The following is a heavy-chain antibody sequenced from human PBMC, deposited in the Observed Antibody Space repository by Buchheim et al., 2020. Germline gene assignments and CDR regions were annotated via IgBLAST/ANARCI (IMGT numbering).Heavy chain of an antibody. Sequence: VQLQESGPGLVKPSGPLSLSCDVSDGAISSNKWWSWVRRPPGQGLEWIGEIHASGTTNYNPSLTSRVSISIDKSKNQFSLELRSVTAADTGLYLCAREVYGASYALDSWGQGTL. CDR3: AREVYGASYALDS. D-gene: IGHD1-26*01. J-gene: IGHJ4*02. CDR2: IHASGTT. CDR1: DGAISSNKW. V-gene: IGHV4-4*02.